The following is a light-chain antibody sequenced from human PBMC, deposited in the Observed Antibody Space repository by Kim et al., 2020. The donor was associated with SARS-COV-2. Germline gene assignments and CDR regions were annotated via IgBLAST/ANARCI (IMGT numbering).Light chain of an antibody. CDR2: GAS. V-gene: IGKV3-15*01. CDR3: QQYDNWPLT. Sequence: EIVMTQSPVTLSVSPGERATLSCRASQSVSSNLAWYQQRPGQALRLLFYGASTRATGIAARFSGSGSGTEFTLTISSLQSEDFAVYYCQQYDNWPLTFGGGTKVDIK. CDR1: QSVSSN. J-gene: IGKJ4*01.